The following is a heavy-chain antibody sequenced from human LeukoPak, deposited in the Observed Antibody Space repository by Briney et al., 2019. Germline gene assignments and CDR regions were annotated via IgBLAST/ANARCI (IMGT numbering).Heavy chain of an antibody. CDR3: ARGGSSGYYFDY. J-gene: IGHJ4*02. D-gene: IGHD3-10*01. Sequence: PSQTLSLTCAVSGGSISSGGYSWSWLRQPPGKGLEWIGYIYHSGSTYYHPSLKSRVTISVDRSKNQFSLKLSSVTAADTAVYYCARGGSSGYYFDYWGQGTRVTVSS. CDR2: IYHSGST. CDR1: GGSISSGGYS. V-gene: IGHV4-30-2*01.